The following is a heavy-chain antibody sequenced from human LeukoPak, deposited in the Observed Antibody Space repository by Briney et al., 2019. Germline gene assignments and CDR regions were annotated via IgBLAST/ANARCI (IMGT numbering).Heavy chain of an antibody. CDR1: GGSISTSNYY. D-gene: IGHD1-14*01. CDR2: IYHSGST. CDR3: ARDRYYNWFDP. V-gene: IGHV4-39*07. J-gene: IGHJ5*02. Sequence: PSETLSLTCTVSGGSISTSNYYWGWIRQPPGKGLEWIGSIYHSGSTYYNPSLKSRVTISVDTSKNQFSLKLSSVTAADTAVYYCARDRYYNWFDPWGQGTLVTVSS.